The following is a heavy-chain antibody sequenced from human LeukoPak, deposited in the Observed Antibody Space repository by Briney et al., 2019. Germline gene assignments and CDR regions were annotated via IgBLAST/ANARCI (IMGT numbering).Heavy chain of an antibody. CDR2: INPNSGGT. CDR1: GYTFTGYY. J-gene: IGHJ3*02. V-gene: IGHV1-2*04. D-gene: IGHD6-19*01. CDR3: ARGTYSSGLDAFDI. Sequence: GASVKVSCKASGYTFTGYYMHWVRQAPGQGLEWMGWINPNSGGTNYAQKFQGWVTMTRDTSISTAYMELSGLRSDDTAVYYCARGTYSSGLDAFDIWGQGTTVTVSS.